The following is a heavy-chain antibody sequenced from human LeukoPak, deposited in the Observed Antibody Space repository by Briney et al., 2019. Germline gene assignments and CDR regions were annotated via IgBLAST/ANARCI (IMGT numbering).Heavy chain of an antibody. CDR2: IIPLYGTS. CDR1: GGTFSSYA. CDR3: ATNSNTGGRGNFFDS. Sequence: ASVKVSCKASGGTFSSYAISWVRQAPGQGLEWMGGIIPLYGTSNYAQRFQDRVTMTADISTTTAYMEMTSLISEDTAVYYCATNSNTGGRGNFFDSWGQGSLVTVTT. J-gene: IGHJ4*02. V-gene: IGHV1-69*06. D-gene: IGHD4-23*01.